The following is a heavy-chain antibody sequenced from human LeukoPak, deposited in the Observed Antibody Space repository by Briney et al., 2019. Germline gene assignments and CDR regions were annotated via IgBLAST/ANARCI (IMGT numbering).Heavy chain of an antibody. D-gene: IGHD3-16*01. CDR1: GFTFTSYG. V-gene: IGHV1-18*01. CDR3: AREGLGELTLDY. CDR2: ISTYNGDT. J-gene: IGHJ4*02. Sequence: GGSLRLSCAGSGFTFTSYGISWVRQAPGQGLEWMGWISTYNGDTNYAQKLQGRVTMTTDTSTNTAYMELRSLRSDDTAVYYCAREGLGELTLDYWGQGTLVTVSS.